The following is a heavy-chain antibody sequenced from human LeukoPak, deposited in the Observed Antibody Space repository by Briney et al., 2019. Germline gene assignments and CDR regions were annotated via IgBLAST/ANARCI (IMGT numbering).Heavy chain of an antibody. CDR2: ISYDGGNK. CDR1: GFTLSDYA. V-gene: IGHV3-30*18. CDR3: AKAGGYCSAGTCYSNF. Sequence: PGGSLRLSCAASGFTLSDYAIHWVRLAPGKGLEWVAIISYDGGNKYYTDSVRGRFTISRDNSKNTLYLQMNSLRAEDTAVYYCAKAGGYCSAGTCYSNFWGQGTLVTVSS. J-gene: IGHJ4*02. D-gene: IGHD2-15*01.